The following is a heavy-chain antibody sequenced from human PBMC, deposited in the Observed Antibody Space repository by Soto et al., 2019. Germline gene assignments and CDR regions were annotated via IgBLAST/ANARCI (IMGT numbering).Heavy chain of an antibody. D-gene: IGHD4-17*01. CDR3: ALRGATVVTQEVAY. Sequence: PGGSLRLSCAASGFTFSSYAMSSVRQAPGKGLEGVSAISGSGGRTYYADSVKGRFTISRDNSKNPLYLQMNSLRAEDTAVYYCALRGATVVTQEVAYWGQGTLVTVSS. CDR2: ISGSGGRT. CDR1: GFTFSSYA. V-gene: IGHV3-23*01. J-gene: IGHJ4*02.